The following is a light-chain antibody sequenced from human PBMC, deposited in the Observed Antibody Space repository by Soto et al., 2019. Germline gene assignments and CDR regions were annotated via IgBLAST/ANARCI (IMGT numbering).Light chain of an antibody. CDR3: QQYYNTPVS. V-gene: IGKV4-1*01. Sequence: DIVMTQSPDSLAVSLGERATINCKSSRSVLYSSNNKNYLAWYQQKPGQPPKLLVFWASSRESGVPDRFSGGGSGTDFTLTISSLQAEDVAVYYCQQYYNTPVSFDQGTKLEIK. CDR2: WAS. J-gene: IGKJ2*01. CDR1: RSVLYSSNNKNY.